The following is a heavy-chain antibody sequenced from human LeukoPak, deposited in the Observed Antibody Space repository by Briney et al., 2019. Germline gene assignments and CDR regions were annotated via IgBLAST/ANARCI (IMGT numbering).Heavy chain of an antibody. D-gene: IGHD1-26*01. CDR3: VRGGWELAY. Sequence: GGSLRLSCAASGFTFTRFWMAWVRQAPGMGLQWVAHIKEDGTEKYYLDSVRGRFTIAKDDANNLLFLQMNSLTAEDTALNYCVRGGWELAYWGQGAPVTVSS. CDR2: IKEDGTEK. V-gene: IGHV3-7*01. J-gene: IGHJ4*02. CDR1: GFTFTRFW.